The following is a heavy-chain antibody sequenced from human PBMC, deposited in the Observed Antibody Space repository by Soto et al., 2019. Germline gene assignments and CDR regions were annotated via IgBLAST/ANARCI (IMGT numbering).Heavy chain of an antibody. CDR1: GVSISRGGYY. Sequence: SQTLSLTCPVGGVSISRGGYYRNWIRQHPGKGLEWIGYIYYSGSTYYNPSLKSRVTISVDTSKNQFSLKLSSVTAADTAVYYCAREMGDSIMRGYFDYWGQGTLVTVSS. D-gene: IGHD3-10*01. CDR3: AREMGDSIMRGYFDY. CDR2: IYYSGST. J-gene: IGHJ4*02. V-gene: IGHV4-31*03.